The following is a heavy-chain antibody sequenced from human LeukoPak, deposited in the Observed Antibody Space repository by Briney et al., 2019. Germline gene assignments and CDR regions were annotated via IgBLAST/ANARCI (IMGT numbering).Heavy chain of an antibody. J-gene: IGHJ4*02. CDR2: IYYSGIN. D-gene: IGHD5-24*01. CDR1: GDSISRSHYY. Sequence: PSETLSLTCTVSGDSISRSHYYWGCLRQPPGKGLEWLGNIYYSGINYYNPSLKSRVTISVDTSRNEFALKVRPVPGSGTAWYYCARLERDVRHYWRQGSLVTVPS. V-gene: IGHV4-39*01. CDR3: ARLERDVRHY.